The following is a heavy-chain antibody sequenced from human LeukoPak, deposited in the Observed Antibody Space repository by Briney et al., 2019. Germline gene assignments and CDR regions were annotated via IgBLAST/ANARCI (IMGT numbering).Heavy chain of an antibody. CDR3: AKANLRIFGVGTYFDY. V-gene: IGHV3-23*01. Sequence: PGGSLRLSCAASGFTFSSSAMSWLRQAPGKGLKWVSTISDSGGSTYSADAVKGRFSISRDNSKNTLYLQMSSLRAEDTAVYYCAKANLRIFGVGTYFDYWGQGTLVTVSS. CDR2: ISDSGGST. D-gene: IGHD3-3*01. CDR1: GFTFSSSA. J-gene: IGHJ4*02.